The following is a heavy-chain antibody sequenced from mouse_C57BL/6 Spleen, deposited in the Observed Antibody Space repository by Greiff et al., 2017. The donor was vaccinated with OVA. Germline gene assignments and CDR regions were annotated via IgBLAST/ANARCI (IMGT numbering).Heavy chain of an antibody. CDR1: GYTFTDYY. D-gene: IGHD1-1*01. CDR3: ARSVVDYLDY. CDR2: INPYNGGT. J-gene: IGHJ2*01. Sequence: EVQLQQSGPVLVKPGASVKMSCKASGYTFTDYYMNWVKQSHGKSLEWIGVINPYNGGTSYNQKFKGKATLTVDKSSSTAYMELNSMTSEDSAVEYYARSVVDYLDYWGQGTTLTVSS. V-gene: IGHV1-19*01.